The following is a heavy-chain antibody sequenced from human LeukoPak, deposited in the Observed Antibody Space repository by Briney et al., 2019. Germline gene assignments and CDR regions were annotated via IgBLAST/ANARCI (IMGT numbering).Heavy chain of an antibody. J-gene: IGHJ6*02. D-gene: IGHD6-13*01. Sequence: SVKVSCMASGGTFSSYAISWVRQAPGQGLEWMGRIIPILGIANYAQKFQGRVTITADKSTSTAYMELSSLRSEDTAVYYCARDREKQQPRLRTSYGMDVWGQGTTVTVSS. CDR3: ARDREKQQPRLRTSYGMDV. V-gene: IGHV1-69*04. CDR2: IIPILGIA. CDR1: GGTFSSYA.